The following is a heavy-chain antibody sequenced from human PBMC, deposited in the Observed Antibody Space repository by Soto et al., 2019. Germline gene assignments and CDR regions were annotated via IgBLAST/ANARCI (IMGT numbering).Heavy chain of an antibody. Sequence: ETLSLTCTVSGASITGSFFWSWIRQPAGKGLEWIGRFSLSGTTNYNPSLRSRVTMSADVSKNQFSLRLTSVTAADTALYYCARGMTPPGAPAWYYFDSWGQGTLVTVSS. J-gene: IGHJ4*02. CDR2: FSLSGTT. V-gene: IGHV4-4*07. CDR1: GASITGSFF. D-gene: IGHD2-8*02. CDR3: ARGMTPPGAPAWYYFDS.